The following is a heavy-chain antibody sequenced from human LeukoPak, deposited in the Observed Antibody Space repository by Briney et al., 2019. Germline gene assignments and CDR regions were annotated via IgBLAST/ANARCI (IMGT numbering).Heavy chain of an antibody. D-gene: IGHD3-22*01. CDR2: INHSGST. Sequence: PSETLSLTCAVYGGSFSGYYWSWIRQPPGKGLEWIGEINHSGSTNYNPSLKSRVTISVDTSKNQFSLKLSSVTAVDTAVYYCARGLKYYDSSGYPLDWGQGTLVTVSS. CDR3: ARGLKYYDSSGYPLD. CDR1: GGSFSGYY. V-gene: IGHV4-34*01. J-gene: IGHJ4*02.